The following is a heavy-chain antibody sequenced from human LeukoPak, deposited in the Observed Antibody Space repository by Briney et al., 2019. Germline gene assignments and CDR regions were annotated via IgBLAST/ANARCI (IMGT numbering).Heavy chain of an antibody. D-gene: IGHD3-22*01. J-gene: IGHJ6*03. CDR2: IYYRGST. V-gene: IGHV4-39*07. Sequence: PSETLSLTCTVSGGSISSSTYYWGWIRQPPGKGLEWIGNIYYRGSTYYNPSLKSRVTISVDTSKNQFSLKLSSVTAADTAVYYCARSSEGRYYYDSSGFSYYYYYMDVWGKGTTVTISS. CDR1: GGSISSSTYY. CDR3: ARSSEGRYYYDSSGFSYYYYYMDV.